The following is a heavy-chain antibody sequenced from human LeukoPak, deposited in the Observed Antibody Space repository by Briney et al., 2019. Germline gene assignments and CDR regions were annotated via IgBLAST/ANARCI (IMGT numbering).Heavy chain of an antibody. J-gene: IGHJ5*02. D-gene: IGHD6-13*01. Sequence: SETLSLTCTVSGDSISSYYWSWIRQPPGKGLEWIGYIYYSGSTNYIPSLKSRVTISVDTSKNQFSLKLSSVTAADTAVYYCARGEVEQQLGWFDPWGQGTLVTVSS. CDR3: ARGEVEQQLGWFDP. CDR2: IYYSGST. CDR1: GDSISSYY. V-gene: IGHV4-59*01.